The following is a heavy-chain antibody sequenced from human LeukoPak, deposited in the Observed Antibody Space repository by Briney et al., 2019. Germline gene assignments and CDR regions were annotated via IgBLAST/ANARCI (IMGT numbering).Heavy chain of an antibody. Sequence: KAGGSLRLSCACSGFPFEYYAMSWFRQAPGKGLEWVGFVRAKTYGGTTEYAASVKDRFSLSRDDSKNIVYLQMNALKTEDTAVYYCTEGRQEMVISPFQHWGQGTLVIVSS. D-gene: IGHD6-13*01. J-gene: IGHJ1*01. V-gene: IGHV3-49*05. CDR2: VRAKTYGGTT. CDR3: TEGRQEMVISPFQH. CDR1: GFPFEYYA.